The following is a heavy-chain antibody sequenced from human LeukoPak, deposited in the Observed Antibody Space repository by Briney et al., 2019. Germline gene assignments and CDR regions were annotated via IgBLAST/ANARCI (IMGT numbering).Heavy chain of an antibody. CDR2: INPNNGGT. D-gene: IGHD3-10*01. CDR1: GYTFTCYY. CDR3: ARDSGEVPDY. V-gene: IGHV1-2*02. Sequence: ASVKVSCKASGYTFTCYYMHRVRQAPGQGLEWMGWINPNNGGTKYAQNFQGRVTMTRDTSISTAYMELDRLRFDDTAVYYCARDSGEVPDYWGQGTLVTVSS. J-gene: IGHJ4*02.